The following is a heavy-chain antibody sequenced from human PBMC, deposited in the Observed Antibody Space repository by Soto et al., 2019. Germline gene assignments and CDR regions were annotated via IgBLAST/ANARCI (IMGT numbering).Heavy chain of an antibody. CDR1: GDSISSGDYY. CDR3: ARVWANSGYYVAYDY. V-gene: IGHV4-30-4*01. D-gene: IGHD3-22*01. CDR2: IYYSGTT. Sequence: SETLSLTCTVSGDSISSGDYYWSWVRQSPGKGLEWIGGIYYSGTTYYNPSLKSRVTISVDTSKNQFSLKLSSVTAEDTAVYYCARVWANSGYYVAYDYWGQGTPVTVSS. J-gene: IGHJ4*02.